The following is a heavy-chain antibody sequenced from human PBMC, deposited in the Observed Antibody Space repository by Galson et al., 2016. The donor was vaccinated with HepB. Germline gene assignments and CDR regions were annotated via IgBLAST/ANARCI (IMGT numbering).Heavy chain of an antibody. CDR2: IDPSDSYT. D-gene: IGHD1-1*01. J-gene: IGHJ6*03. CDR3: ARHPPASPWKPYYYNMDV. CDR1: GYTFTDHW. Sequence: QSGAEVTKPGESLTISCRGSGYTFTDHWISWVRQMPGKGLEWMGRIDPSDSYTNYSPSFQGHVTIAVDKSINTAYVQWKSLKASDTAVYYCARHPPASPWKPYYYNMDVWGKGTTVTVSS. V-gene: IGHV5-10-1*01.